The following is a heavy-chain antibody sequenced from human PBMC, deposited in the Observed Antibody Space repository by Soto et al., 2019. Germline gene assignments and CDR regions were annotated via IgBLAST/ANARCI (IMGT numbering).Heavy chain of an antibody. J-gene: IGHJ4*02. D-gene: IGHD2-15*01. CDR2: MNPNSGNI. Sequence: QVQLVQSGAEVKKPGASVKVSCKASGYTFTSYDINWVRQATGQGLEWMGWMNPNSGNIGYAQKFQGRVTMTRDTSISTAYMELSSLRSEDTAVYYCARGNRYCTGDSCYYYFDYWGQGTLVTVSS. CDR3: ARGNRYCTGDSCYYYFDY. CDR1: GYTFTSYD. V-gene: IGHV1-8*01.